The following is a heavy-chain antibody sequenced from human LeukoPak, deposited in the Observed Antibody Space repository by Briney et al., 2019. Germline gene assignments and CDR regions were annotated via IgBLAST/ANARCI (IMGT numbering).Heavy chain of an antibody. CDR1: GYTFTGYY. V-gene: IGHV1-2*02. J-gene: IGHJ3*02. Sequence: ASVKVSCKASGYTFTGYYMHWVRQAPGQGLEWMGWINPNSGGTNYAQKFQGRVTMTRDTSISTAYMELSRLRSDDTAVYYCARRAILLAAFDIWGQGTMVTVSS. CDR3: ARRAILLAAFDI. D-gene: IGHD2-15*01. CDR2: INPNSGGT.